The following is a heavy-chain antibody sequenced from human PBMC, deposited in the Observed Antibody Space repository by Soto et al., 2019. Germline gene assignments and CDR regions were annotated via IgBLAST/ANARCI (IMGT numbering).Heavy chain of an antibody. J-gene: IGHJ5*02. Sequence: QVQLVQSGAEVKKPGSSVKVSCKASGGTFSSYAITWVRQTPGQGLEWMGGIIPIFGTANYAQKYQGRVTITADESLPTAYVEWSSLRSEDTAVYYCAGDCGSSGSDPWGQGTLVTVSS. CDR1: GGTFSSYA. V-gene: IGHV1-69*01. CDR2: IIPIFGTA. D-gene: IGHD3-10*01. CDR3: AGDCGSSGSDP.